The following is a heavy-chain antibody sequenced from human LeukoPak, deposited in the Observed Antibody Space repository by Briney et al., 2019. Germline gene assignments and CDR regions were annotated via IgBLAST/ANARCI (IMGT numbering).Heavy chain of an antibody. CDR1: GDSLGSGMYY. CDR3: AGVSYGDYEGYYFDY. V-gene: IGHV4-39*01. Sequence: SETLSLTCTVSGDSLGSGMYYWGWIRQAPGKRLTWIGSIYHSGSIFYNASFESRVAMSVDPSNDHVALGLSSVTAADTAVYYCAGVSYGDYEGYYFDYWGQGTLVTVSS. J-gene: IGHJ4*02. CDR2: IYHSGSI. D-gene: IGHD4-17*01.